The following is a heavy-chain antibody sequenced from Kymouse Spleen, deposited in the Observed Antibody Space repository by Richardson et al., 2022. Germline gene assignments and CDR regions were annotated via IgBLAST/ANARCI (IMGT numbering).Heavy chain of an antibody. CDR2: IWYDGSNK. D-gene: IGHD6-13*01. J-gene: IGHJ6*02. CDR1: GFTFSSYG. Sequence: QVQLVESGGGVVQPGRSLRLSCAASGFTFSSYGMHWVRQAPGKGLEWVAVIWYDGSNKYYADSVKGRFTISRDNSKNTLYLQMNSLRAEDTAVYYCAREGGGAAATPYYYYYGMDVWGQGTTVTVSS. V-gene: IGHV3-33*01. CDR3: AREGGGAAATPYYYYYGMDV.